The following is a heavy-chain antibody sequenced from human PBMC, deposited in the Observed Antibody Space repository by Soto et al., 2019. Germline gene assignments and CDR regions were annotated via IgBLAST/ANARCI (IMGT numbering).Heavy chain of an antibody. Sequence: PGGSLRLSCAASGFSFSTYAMSWVRQVPGKGLEWVSAISGSGAYAYYADSVKGRFTISRDNSKNTLYLQMDSLRAEDTAIYYCTKDPGGRQIVVVPGFDYWGQGMLVTVSA. CDR1: GFSFSTYA. V-gene: IGHV3-23*01. CDR2: ISGSGAYA. CDR3: TKDPGGRQIVVVPGFDY. D-gene: IGHD2-2*01. J-gene: IGHJ4*02.